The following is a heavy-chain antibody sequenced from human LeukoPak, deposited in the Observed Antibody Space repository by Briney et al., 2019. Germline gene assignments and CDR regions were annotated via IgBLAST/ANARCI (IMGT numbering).Heavy chain of an antibody. Sequence: GGSLRLSCAASGFSFSFSSMNWVRQAPGKGLEWVSSISSSSSYIYYADSMKGRFTISRDNAKNSLYLQMNSLRAEDTAVYYCARDPYDSSGYYPYYFDYWGQGTLVTVSS. CDR2: ISSSSSYI. CDR3: ARDPYDSSGYYPYYFDY. CDR1: GFSFSFSS. D-gene: IGHD3-22*01. J-gene: IGHJ4*02. V-gene: IGHV3-21*01.